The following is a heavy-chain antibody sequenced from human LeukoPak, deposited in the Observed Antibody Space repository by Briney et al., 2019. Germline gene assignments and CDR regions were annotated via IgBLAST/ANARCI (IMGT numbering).Heavy chain of an antibody. V-gene: IGHV4-61*02. CDR3: ARTRWIAVAGTDYFDY. J-gene: IGHJ4*02. CDR1: GGSIRSGSYY. D-gene: IGHD6-19*01. Sequence: PSETLSLTCTASGGSIRSGSYYWSWIRRPAGKGLEWIGRIYTSGSTNYNPSLKSRVTISVDTSKNQFSLKLSSVTAADTAVYYCARTRWIAVAGTDYFDYWGQGTLVTVSS. CDR2: IYTSGST.